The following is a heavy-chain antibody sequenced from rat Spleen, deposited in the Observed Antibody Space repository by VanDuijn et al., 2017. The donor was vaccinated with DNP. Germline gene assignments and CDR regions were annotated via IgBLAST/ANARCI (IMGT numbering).Heavy chain of an antibody. CDR3: ARDLSILRIITTPYVMDA. D-gene: IGHD1-6*01. CDR2: MWSDGDT. V-gene: IGHV2-32*01. J-gene: IGHJ4*01. Sequence: QVQLKESGPGLVQPSQTLSLTCTVSGFSLTSYHVHWVRQPPGKGLEWMGVMWSDGDTSYNSALKSRLSISRDTSKSQVFLKMSSLQTEDTATYYCARDLSILRIITTPYVMDAWGQGASVTVSS. CDR1: GFSLTSYH.